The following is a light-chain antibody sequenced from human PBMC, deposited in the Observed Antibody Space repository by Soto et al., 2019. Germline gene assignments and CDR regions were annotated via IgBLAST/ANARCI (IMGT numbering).Light chain of an antibody. V-gene: IGKV1-5*01. J-gene: IGKJ1*01. CDR2: DAS. CDR3: QQYNSYSRT. CDR1: QSISSW. Sequence: EIQVTQSASTLSAYVGDRVTITCRASQSISSWLAWYQQKPGKAPKLLIYDASSVESGVPSRFGGSGSGTEFTLTISSLQPDDFATYYCQQYNSYSRTFGQGTKVDIK.